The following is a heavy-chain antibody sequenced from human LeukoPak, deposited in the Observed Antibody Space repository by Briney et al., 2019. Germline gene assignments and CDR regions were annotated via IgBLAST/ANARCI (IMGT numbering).Heavy chain of an antibody. V-gene: IGHV3-30*18. CDR1: GFTFSSHG. Sequence: GRSLRLSCAASGFTFSSHGMHWVRQAPGKGQDWVAVISYDGSNKYYADSVKGRFTISRDNAKNTLYLQMNSLRAEDTAVYYCAKASCSGGSCYHNWFDPWGQGTLVTVSS. CDR3: AKASCSGGSCYHNWFDP. D-gene: IGHD2-15*01. J-gene: IGHJ5*02. CDR2: ISYDGSNK.